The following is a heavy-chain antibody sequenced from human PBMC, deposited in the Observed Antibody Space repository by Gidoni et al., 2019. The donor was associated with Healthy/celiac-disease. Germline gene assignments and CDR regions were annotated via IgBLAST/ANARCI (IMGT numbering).Heavy chain of an antibody. CDR1: GFTFSGSS. J-gene: IGHJ4*02. V-gene: IGHV3-21*01. Sequence: EVQLLESGGGLVKPGGSLRLSCAASGFTFSGSSMNLVRQAPGKGLEWVSSISSSSSYIYYADSVKGRFTIARDNAKNSLYLQMNSLRAEDTAVYYGARERAEYYEFWSGERTKYYFDYWGQGTLVTVSS. CDR3: ARERAEYYEFWSGERTKYYFDY. CDR2: ISSSSSYI. D-gene: IGHD3-3*01.